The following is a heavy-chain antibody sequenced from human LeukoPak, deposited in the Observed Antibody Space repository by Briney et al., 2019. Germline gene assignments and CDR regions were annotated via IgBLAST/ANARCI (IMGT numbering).Heavy chain of an antibody. CDR3: ARQFAIFGVVIPYFDY. V-gene: IGHV4-4*07. CDR2: IYTSGST. J-gene: IGHJ4*02. Sequence: SETLSLTCTVSGGSISSYYWSWIRQPAGKGLEWIGRIYTSGSTNYNPSLKSRVTMSVDTSKNQFSLKLSSVTAADTAVYYCARQFAIFGVVIPYFDYWGQGTLVTVSS. D-gene: IGHD3-3*01. CDR1: GGSISSYY.